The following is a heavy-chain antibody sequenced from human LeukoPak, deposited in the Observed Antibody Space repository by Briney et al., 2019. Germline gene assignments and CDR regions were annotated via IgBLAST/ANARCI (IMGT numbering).Heavy chain of an antibody. Sequence: PGGSLRLSCAASGFTFSSYAMHWVRQAPGKGLEYVSAISSNGGSTYYANSVKGRFTISRDNSKNTLYLQMGSLRAEDTAVYYCARDLSTLNFDYWGQGTLVTVSS. CDR1: GFTFSSYA. CDR2: ISSNGGST. V-gene: IGHV3-64*01. CDR3: ARDLSTLNFDY. J-gene: IGHJ4*02.